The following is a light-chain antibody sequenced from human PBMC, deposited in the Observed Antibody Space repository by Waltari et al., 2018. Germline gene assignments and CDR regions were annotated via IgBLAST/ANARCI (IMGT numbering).Light chain of an antibody. CDR2: EVT. V-gene: IGLV2-8*01. J-gene: IGLJ2*01. Sequence: QSALTQPPSASGSPGQSVTISCTGTSSDVGDYVSWYQQHPGKAPKLMISEVTKRHSGVPDRFSGSKSGNTASLTVSGLQAEDEADYYCSSYAGSNNLVFGGGTKLTVL. CDR1: SSDVGDY. CDR3: SSYAGSNNLV.